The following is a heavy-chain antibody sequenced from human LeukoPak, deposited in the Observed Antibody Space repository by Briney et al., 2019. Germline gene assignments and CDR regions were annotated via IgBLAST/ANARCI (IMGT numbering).Heavy chain of an antibody. CDR3: ARDQFPARALDP. Sequence: SVKVSCKASGYTFTSYAISWVRQAPGQGLEWMGGIIPIFGTANYAQKFQGRVTITADESTSTAYMELSSLGSEDTAVYYCARDQFPARALDPWGQGTLVTVSS. CDR2: IIPIFGTA. J-gene: IGHJ5*02. V-gene: IGHV1-69*13. CDR1: GYTFTSYA.